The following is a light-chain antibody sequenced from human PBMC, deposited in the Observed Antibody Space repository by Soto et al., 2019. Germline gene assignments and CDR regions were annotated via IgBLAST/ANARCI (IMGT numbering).Light chain of an antibody. Sequence: DIQMTQSPSTLSASVGDRVTITCRASQSISSWLAWYQQKPGKAPKLLIYKASSLESGVPSRFSGSGSGTEFTLTISCLQSEDFATYYCQQYYSYSWTFGQGTKVDIK. V-gene: IGKV1-5*03. CDR2: KAS. CDR3: QQYYSYSWT. CDR1: QSISSW. J-gene: IGKJ1*01.